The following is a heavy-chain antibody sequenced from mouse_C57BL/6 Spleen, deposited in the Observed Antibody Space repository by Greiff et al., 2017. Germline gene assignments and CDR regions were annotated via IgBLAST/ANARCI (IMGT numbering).Heavy chain of an antibody. CDR3: ARGELFFFDY. Sequence: EVMLVESGGGLVKPGGSLKLSCAASGFTFSDYGMHWVRQAPEKGLEWVAYISSGSSTIYYADTVKGRFTISRDNAKNTLFLQMTSLRSEDTAMYYCARGELFFFDYWGQGTTLTVSS. J-gene: IGHJ2*01. CDR2: ISSGSSTI. D-gene: IGHD4-1*01. V-gene: IGHV5-17*01. CDR1: GFTFSDYG.